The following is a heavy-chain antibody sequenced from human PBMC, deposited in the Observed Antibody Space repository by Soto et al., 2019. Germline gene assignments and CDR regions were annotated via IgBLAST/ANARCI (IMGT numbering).Heavy chain of an antibody. CDR1: GFTFSSYG. D-gene: IGHD1-26*01. J-gene: IGHJ3*02. CDR2: IWYDGSNK. CDR3: ARDRLQDGSDAFDI. Sequence: GGSLRLSCAASGFTFSSYGMHWVRQAPGKGLEWVAVIWYDGSNKYYADSVKGRFTISRDNSKNTLYLQMNSLRAEDTAVYYCARDRLQDGSDAFDIWGQGTMVTVSS. V-gene: IGHV3-33*01.